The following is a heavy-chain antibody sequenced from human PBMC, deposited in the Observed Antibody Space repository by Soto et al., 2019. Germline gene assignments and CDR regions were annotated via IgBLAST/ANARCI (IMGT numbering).Heavy chain of an antibody. CDR2: INHSGST. J-gene: IGHJ6*03. CDR1: GGSFSGYY. D-gene: IGHD3-10*01. V-gene: IGHV4-34*01. CDR3: ARCPLYGSHPPYYYYYMDV. Sequence: QVQLQQWGAGLLKPSETLSLTCAVYGGSFSGYYWSWIRQPPGKGLEWIGEINHSGSTHYNPSLKSRVTISVDTSKNQFSLKLSSVAAADTAVYYCARCPLYGSHPPYYYYYMDVWGKGTTVTVSS.